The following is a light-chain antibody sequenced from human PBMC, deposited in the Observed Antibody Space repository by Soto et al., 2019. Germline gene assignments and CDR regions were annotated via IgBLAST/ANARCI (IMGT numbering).Light chain of an antibody. V-gene: IGLV7-46*01. Sequence: QAVVTQEPSMTVSPGGTVTLTCGSSTGTVTSGQYPYWFQQKPGQAPRPLIYDTSDKYSWTPARFAGSLLGGKAALTLSGAQAEDEAEYYCLLLYRSGKVFGGGTKLTVL. J-gene: IGLJ3*02. CDR2: DTS. CDR1: TGTVTSGQY. CDR3: LLLYRSGKV.